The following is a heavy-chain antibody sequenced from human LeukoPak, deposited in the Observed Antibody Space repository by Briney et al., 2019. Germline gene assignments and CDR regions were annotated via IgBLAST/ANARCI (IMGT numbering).Heavy chain of an antibody. J-gene: IGHJ4*02. CDR3: AREYSGVFDY. V-gene: IGHV3-48*03. Sequence: GGSLRLSCAASGFTFSSHEMNWVRQAPGKGLEWVSYIGSGGTTISYADSVKGRFTISRDNAMNSLYLQMNSLRAEDTAVHYCAREYSGVFDYWGQGTLVTVSS. D-gene: IGHD5-12*01. CDR1: GFTFSSHE. CDR2: IGSGGTTI.